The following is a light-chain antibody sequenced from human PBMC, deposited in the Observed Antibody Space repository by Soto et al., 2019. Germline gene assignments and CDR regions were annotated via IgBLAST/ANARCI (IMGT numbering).Light chain of an antibody. CDR2: GAT. CDR1: QSFRGL. CDR3: QQYNNWPRT. V-gene: IGKV3-15*01. J-gene: IGKJ1*01. Sequence: EIVLTQSPGTLSLSPGERATLSCRASQSFRGLLAWYQQKPGQAPRLLIHGATTRATGIPARFSGSGSGTEFTLTISSLQSEDFAVYYWQQYNNWPRTFGQGTKVDIK.